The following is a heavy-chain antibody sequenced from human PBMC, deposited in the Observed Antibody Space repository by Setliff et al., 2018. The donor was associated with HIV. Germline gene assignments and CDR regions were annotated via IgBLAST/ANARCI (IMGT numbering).Heavy chain of an antibody. Sequence: PGESLKISCKGSGYSFTSYWIGWVRQMPGKGLEWMGIIYPGDSDTRYSPSFQGQVTISADKSISTAYLQWSSLKASDTAMYYCARAWGTESSSWTNDAFDIWGQGTMVTVSS. CDR2: IYPGDSDT. J-gene: IGHJ3*02. CDR1: GYSFTSYW. CDR3: ARAWGTESSSWTNDAFDI. V-gene: IGHV5-51*01. D-gene: IGHD6-13*01.